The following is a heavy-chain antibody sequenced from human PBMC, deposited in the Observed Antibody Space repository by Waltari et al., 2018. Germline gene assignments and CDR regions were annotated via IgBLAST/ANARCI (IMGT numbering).Heavy chain of an antibody. J-gene: IGHJ4*02. V-gene: IGHV3-7*01. D-gene: IGHD4-17*01. CDR1: GFTFSDYW. Sequence: EVQLVESGGGLVQPGGSLRLSCAASGFTFSDYWMTWVRQEPGKGLEFVANIEQDGNEKNYVDSVKGRFTISRDNAKNSLYLQMNSLRVEDTAVYYCVRTARLAEYWGQGTLVTVSS. CDR3: VRTARLAEY. CDR2: IEQDGNEK.